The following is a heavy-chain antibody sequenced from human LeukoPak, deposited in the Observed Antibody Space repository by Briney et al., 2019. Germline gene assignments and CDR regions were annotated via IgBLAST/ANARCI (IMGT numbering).Heavy chain of an antibody. CDR3: AKGNGSWDAFDI. CDR2: IRYDGTNK. CDR1: GFTFSSCG. Sequence: GGSLRLSCAASGFTFSSCGMHWFRQAPGKGLEWVTFIRYDGTNKYYADSVKGRFTISRDNSKNTLSLQMNSLRTEDTAVYYCAKGNGSWDAFDIWGQGTMVTVSS. V-gene: IGHV3-30*02. D-gene: IGHD1-26*01. J-gene: IGHJ3*02.